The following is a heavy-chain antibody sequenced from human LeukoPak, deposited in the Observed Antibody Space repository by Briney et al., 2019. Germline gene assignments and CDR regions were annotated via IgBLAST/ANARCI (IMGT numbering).Heavy chain of an antibody. CDR2: INDSGRT. J-gene: IGHJ5*02. D-gene: IGHD3-22*01. CDR3: ARQGDAVIAKFDP. CDR1: GESFSGYY. V-gene: IGHV4-34*01. Sequence: SSETLSLTCAVYGESFSGYYWSWIRQPPGKGLEWIGEINDSGRTNYNPSIKSRVTISEDTSKNQFSLKLSSVTAADTAVYYCARQGDAVIAKFDPWGQGTLVTVSS.